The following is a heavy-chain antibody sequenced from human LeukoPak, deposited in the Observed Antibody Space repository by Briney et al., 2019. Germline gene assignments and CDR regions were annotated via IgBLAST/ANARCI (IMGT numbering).Heavy chain of an antibody. Sequence: GGSLRLSCAATGFTLSDYYMSWIRQAPGKGLEWVSYISSSSSYTNYADSVKGRFTISRDNAKNSLYLQMNSLRAEDTAVYYCARGFLGDAFDIWGQGTMVTVSS. V-gene: IGHV3-11*05. CDR3: ARGFLGDAFDI. CDR1: GFTLSDYY. D-gene: IGHD3-3*01. J-gene: IGHJ3*02. CDR2: ISSSSSYT.